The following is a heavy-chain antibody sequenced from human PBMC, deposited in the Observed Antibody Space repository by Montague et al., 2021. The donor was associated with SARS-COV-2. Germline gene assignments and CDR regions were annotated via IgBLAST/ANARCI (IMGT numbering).Heavy chain of an antibody. D-gene: IGHD3/OR15-3a*01. CDR2: IYHGGST. CDR1: GDSISSSNW. J-gene: IGHJ4*02. V-gene: IGHV4-4*02. CDR3: ARLDGLGY. Sequence: SETLSLTYAVSGDSISSSNWWSWVRQPPGKGLEWIGEIYHGGSTNYNPSLKSRVTMSIDESRNQFSLSLSSLTAADTAVYYCARLDGLGYWGQGTLVAVSS.